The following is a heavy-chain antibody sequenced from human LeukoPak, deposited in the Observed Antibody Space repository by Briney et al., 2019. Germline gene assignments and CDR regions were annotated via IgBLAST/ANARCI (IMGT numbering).Heavy chain of an antibody. CDR1: GYTFTVYY. J-gene: IGHJ4*02. V-gene: IGHV1-2*02. Sequence: ASVKVSCKSSGYTFTVYYMHWVRQAPGQGLEWMGWINPNSCGTNYAQNFQGRVTMTRDPSVSTAYMELSWLKSDDTAVYFCARQSSGFFASDYWGQGTLVTVSS. D-gene: IGHD6-25*01. CDR2: INPNSCGT. CDR3: ARQSSGFFASDY.